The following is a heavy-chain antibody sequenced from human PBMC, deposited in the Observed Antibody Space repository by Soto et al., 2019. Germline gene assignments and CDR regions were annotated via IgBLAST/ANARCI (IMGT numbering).Heavy chain of an antibody. CDR2: IYYSGST. D-gene: IGHD5-18*01. CDR3: ARHRYSYGVYYFDY. CDR1: GGSISSYY. Sequence: PSETLSLTCTVSGGSISSYYWSRIRQPPGKGLEWIGYIYYSGSTNYNPSLKSRVTISVDTSKNQFSLKLSSVTAADTAVYYCARHRYSYGVYYFDYWGQGTLVTVS. V-gene: IGHV4-59*08. J-gene: IGHJ4*02.